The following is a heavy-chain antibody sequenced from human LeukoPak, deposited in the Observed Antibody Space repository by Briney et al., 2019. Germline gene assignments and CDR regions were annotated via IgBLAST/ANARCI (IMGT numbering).Heavy chain of an antibody. CDR3: AVTGVGAITPYYYYYMDV. V-gene: IGHV1-69*05. Sequence: SVKVSCKASGGTFSSYAISWVRQAPGQGLEWMGGIIPIFGTANYAQKFQGRVTITTDESTSTAYMELSSLRSEDTAVYYCAVTGVGAITPYYYYYMDVWGKGTTVTVSS. CDR1: GGTFSSYA. CDR2: IIPIFGTA. J-gene: IGHJ6*03. D-gene: IGHD1-26*01.